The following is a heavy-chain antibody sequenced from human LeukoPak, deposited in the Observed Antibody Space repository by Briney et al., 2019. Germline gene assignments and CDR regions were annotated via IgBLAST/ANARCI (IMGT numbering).Heavy chain of an antibody. CDR1: GGSISTSSYY. Sequence: PSETLSLTCTVSGGSISTSSYYWDLIRQPPGKGLEWIATIYYSGSTYYNPSLKSRVTISVDTSKNQFSLKLSSVTAADTAVYYCARHNFHIVSRYYFDYWGQGPLVTVSS. V-gene: IGHV4-39*01. CDR2: IYYSGST. CDR3: ARHNFHIVSRYYFDY. J-gene: IGHJ4*02. D-gene: IGHD5/OR15-5a*01.